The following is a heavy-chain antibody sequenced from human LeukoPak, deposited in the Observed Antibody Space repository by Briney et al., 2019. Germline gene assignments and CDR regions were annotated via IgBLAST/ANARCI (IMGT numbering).Heavy chain of an antibody. V-gene: IGHV1-69*13. Sequence: GASVKVSCKASGHTFTSYGFNWVRQAPGQGLEWMGGILPMFGKTNYGQRFQGRVTITADESTSTAYMELSSLRSEDTAVYYCAREPSAYDGSGRFPLGYYYYG. CDR2: ILPMFGKT. CDR3: AREPSAYDGSGRFPLGYYYYG. J-gene: IGHJ6*01. CDR1: GHTFTSYG. D-gene: IGHD3-10*01.